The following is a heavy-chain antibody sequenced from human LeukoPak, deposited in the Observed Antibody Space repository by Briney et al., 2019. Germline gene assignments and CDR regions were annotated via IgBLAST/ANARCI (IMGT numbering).Heavy chain of an antibody. D-gene: IGHD3-22*01. J-gene: IGHJ4*02. CDR1: GYTFTGYY. CDR3: ARIDYYDSSGQDY. CDR2: INPNSGGT. V-gene: IGHV1-2*02. Sequence: ASVKVSCKASGYTFTGYYMHWVRQAPGQGLEWMGWINPNSGGTNYAQKFQGRVTMTRDTSISTAYMELSSLRSEDTAVYYCARIDYYDSSGQDYWGQGTLVTVSS.